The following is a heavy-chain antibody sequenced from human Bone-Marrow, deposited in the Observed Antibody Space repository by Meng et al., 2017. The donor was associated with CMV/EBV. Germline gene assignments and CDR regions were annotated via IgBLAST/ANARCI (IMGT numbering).Heavy chain of an antibody. V-gene: IGHV3-7*01. Sequence: GGSLRLSCAASGFTFSSYWMSWVRQAPGKGLEWVANIKQDGSEKNYVDSVKGRFTIARDNAKNSLYLQMNYLRAADTAVYYCARVGRSPGIAAAALNWFDPWGQGTLVTVSS. CDR3: ARVGRSPGIAAAALNWFDP. J-gene: IGHJ5*02. D-gene: IGHD6-13*01. CDR1: GFTFSSYW. CDR2: IKQDGSEK.